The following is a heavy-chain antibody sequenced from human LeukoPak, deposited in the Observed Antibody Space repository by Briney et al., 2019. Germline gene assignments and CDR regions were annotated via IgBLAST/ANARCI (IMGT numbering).Heavy chain of an antibody. J-gene: IGHJ6*03. V-gene: IGHV1-46*01. Sequence: ASVKVSCKASGYTFTSYYMHWVRQAPGQGLEWMGIINPSGGSTSYAQKFQGRVTMTRDTSTSTVYMELSSLRSEDTAVYYCARGRATVTTYYYMDVWGKGTTVTVSS. D-gene: IGHD4-11*01. CDR2: INPSGGST. CDR3: ARGRATVTTYYYMDV. CDR1: GYTFTSYY.